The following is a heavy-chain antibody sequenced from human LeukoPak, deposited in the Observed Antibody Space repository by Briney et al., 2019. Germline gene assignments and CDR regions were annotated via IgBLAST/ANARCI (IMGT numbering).Heavy chain of an antibody. V-gene: IGHV1-69*13. J-gene: IGHJ4*02. CDR3: ARTPAAIGNHYFDY. Sequence: ASVKVSCKASGGTFSSYAISWVRQAPGQGLEWMGGIIPIFGTANYAQKFQGRVTITADESTSTAYMELSSLRSEDTAVYYCARTPAAIGNHYFDYWGQGTLVTVSS. CDR2: IIPIFGTA. CDR1: GGTFSSYA. D-gene: IGHD2-2*02.